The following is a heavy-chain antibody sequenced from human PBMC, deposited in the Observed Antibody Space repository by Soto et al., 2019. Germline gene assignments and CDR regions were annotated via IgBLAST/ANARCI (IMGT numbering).Heavy chain of an antibody. D-gene: IGHD6-6*01. CDR1: GFPFSSYA. V-gene: IGHV3-23*01. CDR3: AKDRTVAARNFDY. J-gene: IGHJ4*02. Sequence: PGGSLRLSCAASGFPFSSYAMSWVRQVPGKGLEWVSSISTSIDATYYADSVKGRFTISRDDSKNTLYLQMNSLRAEDSAVYYCAKDRTVAARNFDYWGQGTQVTVSS. CDR2: ISTSIDAT.